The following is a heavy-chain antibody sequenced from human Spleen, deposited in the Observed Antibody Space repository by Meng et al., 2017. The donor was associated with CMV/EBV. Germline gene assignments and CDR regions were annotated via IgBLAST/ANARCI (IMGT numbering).Heavy chain of an antibody. CDR1: GGTFKNYT. Sequence: SVKVSCKASGGTFKNYTVSWMRQAPGQGLEWMGRVINLLGIANYAQKFQGRVTITADKSTSTAYMELSSLRSEDTAVYYCASLYGGNSGVDYWGQGTLVTVSS. J-gene: IGHJ4*02. CDR3: ASLYGGNSGVDY. D-gene: IGHD4-23*01. CDR2: VINLLGIA. V-gene: IGHV1-69*02.